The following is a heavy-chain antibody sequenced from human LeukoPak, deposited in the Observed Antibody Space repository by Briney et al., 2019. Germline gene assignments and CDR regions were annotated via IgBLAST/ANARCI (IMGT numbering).Heavy chain of an antibody. J-gene: IGHJ5*02. CDR1: GFTFSSYG. V-gene: IGHV3-30*19. D-gene: IGHD2-21*02. CDR2: ISYDGSNK. Sequence: GGSLRLSCAASGFTFSSYGMHWVRQAPGKGLEWVAVISYDGSNKYYADSVKGRFTISRDNSKNTLYLQMNSLRAEDTAVYYCARGGCGGDCYWGNWFDPWGQGTLVTVSS. CDR3: ARGGCGGDCYWGNWFDP.